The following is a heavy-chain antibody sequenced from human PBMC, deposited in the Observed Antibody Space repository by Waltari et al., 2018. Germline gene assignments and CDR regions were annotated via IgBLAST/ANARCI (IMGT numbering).Heavy chain of an antibody. CDR1: GFTFSNYA. J-gene: IGHJ4*02. CDR2: ISYDGNNK. D-gene: IGHD6-13*01. CDR3: ARTLARITAVGMGGSVGY. V-gene: IGHV3-30*01. Sequence: QVQLVESGGGVVQPGKSLRLSCGASGFTFSNYALHWVRQAPGKGLEWVAIISYDGNNKSYADSVKGRFTISRDNSKNTLYLQMNSLRAEDTAVYYCARTLARITAVGMGGSVGYWGQGTLVTVSS.